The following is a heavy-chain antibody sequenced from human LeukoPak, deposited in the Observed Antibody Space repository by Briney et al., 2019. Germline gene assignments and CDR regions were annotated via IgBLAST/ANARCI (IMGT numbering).Heavy chain of an antibody. Sequence: ASVKVSCKAFGGTFSSHSISWVRQAPGQGLEWMGGIIPIFGTANYAQKFQGRVTITTDESTSTAYMELSSLRSEDTAVYYCARSRKSRKYSSSWNGYYFDYWGQGTLVTVSS. V-gene: IGHV1-69*05. CDR1: GGTFSSHS. D-gene: IGHD6-13*01. J-gene: IGHJ4*02. CDR2: IIPIFGTA. CDR3: ARSRKSRKYSSSWNGYYFDY.